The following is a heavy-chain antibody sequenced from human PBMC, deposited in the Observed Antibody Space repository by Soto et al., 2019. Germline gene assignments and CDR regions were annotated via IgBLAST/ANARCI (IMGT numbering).Heavy chain of an antibody. CDR3: ARDVGRRYYYGMDV. J-gene: IGHJ6*02. CDR1: GLPFISYA. Sequence: PGVPLRLSCTASGLPFISYAMHWVGQAPGKGLEWVAVISYDGSNKYYADSVKGRFTISRDNSKNTLYLQMNSLRAEDTAVYYCARDVGRRYYYGMDVWGQGTTVTV. CDR2: ISYDGSNK. V-gene: IGHV3-30-3*01.